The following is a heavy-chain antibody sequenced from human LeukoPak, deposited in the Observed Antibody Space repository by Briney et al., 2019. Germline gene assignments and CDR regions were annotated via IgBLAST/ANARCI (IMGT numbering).Heavy chain of an antibody. CDR2: ISSSSSYK. J-gene: IGHJ4*01. V-gene: IGHV3-21*01. CDR3: ARINDIDNSYHLDF. CDR1: GFTFSDYS. D-gene: IGHD2-15*01. Sequence: GGSLRLSCAASGFTFSDYSFNWVRQAPGKGLEWVSSISSSSSYKYYADSLKGRFTISRDNAKNSPYLQVNSLRAEDTAVYYCARINDIDNSYHLDFWGHGTLVTVSS.